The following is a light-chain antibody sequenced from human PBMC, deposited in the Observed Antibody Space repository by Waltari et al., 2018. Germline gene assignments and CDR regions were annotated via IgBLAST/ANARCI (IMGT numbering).Light chain of an antibody. CDR3: QQYSSFST. J-gene: IGKJ1*01. CDR2: DAS. V-gene: IGKV1-5*01. CDR1: QTIRGW. Sequence: DIQMTQSPSMLSASVGDRVTITCRASQTIRGWLAWYQFKPGLAPKLLIYDASNLGGGVPSRFGGSGFGTNFTLTISSLQPDDFATYYCQQYSSFSTFGLGTKV.